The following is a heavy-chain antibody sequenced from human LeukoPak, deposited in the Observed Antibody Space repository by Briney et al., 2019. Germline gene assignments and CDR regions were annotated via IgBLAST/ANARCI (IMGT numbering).Heavy chain of an antibody. CDR2: IYTSGST. V-gene: IGHV4-61*02. CDR3: ARDASDSSSWSGDYYYYMDV. Sequence: SETLSLTCTVSGGSISSGSYYWSWIRQPAGKGLEWIGRIYTSGSTNYNPSLKSRVTISVDTSKNQFSLKLSSVTAADTAVYYCARDASDSSSWSGDYYYYMDVWGKGTTVTISS. CDR1: GGSISSGSYY. J-gene: IGHJ6*03. D-gene: IGHD6-13*01.